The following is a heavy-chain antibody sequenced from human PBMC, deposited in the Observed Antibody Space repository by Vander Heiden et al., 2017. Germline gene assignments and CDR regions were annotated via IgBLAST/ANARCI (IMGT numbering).Heavy chain of an antibody. CDR3: ARVEWSGYYTGIDY. V-gene: IGHV3-33*01. J-gene: IGHJ4*02. CDR2: IWYDGSKK. D-gene: IGHD3-3*01. CDR1: GFPLRSYG. Sequence: QVQLVASGGGVVQPGRSLRLSCAASGFPLRSYGMQWGRQAPGKGLEWVAVIWYDGSKKYYADSVKGRFTISRDNSKNTLYLQMNSLRAEDTAVYYCARVEWSGYYTGIDYWGQGTLVTVSS.